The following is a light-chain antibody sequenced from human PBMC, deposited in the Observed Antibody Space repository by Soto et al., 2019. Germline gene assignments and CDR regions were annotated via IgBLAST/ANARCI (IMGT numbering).Light chain of an antibody. CDR1: SSDVGGYNY. V-gene: IGLV2-14*01. Sequence: QSALTQPASVSGSPGQSITISCTGTSSDVGGYNYVSWYQQHPGKAPKLMIYEVSNRPSGVSNRFSGSKSGNTASLTISGLQAEDEADYYCISYTSSSTLSLYVFGTGTKLTVL. CDR3: ISYTSSSTLSLYV. J-gene: IGLJ1*01. CDR2: EVS.